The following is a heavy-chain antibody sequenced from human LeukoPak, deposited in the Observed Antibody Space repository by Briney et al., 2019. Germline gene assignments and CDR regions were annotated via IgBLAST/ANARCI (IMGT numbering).Heavy chain of an antibody. V-gene: IGHV3-23*01. CDR1: AFTFGSFG. CDR2: ISDTGGST. CDR3: AKGRIQSYMAPEY. D-gene: IGHD5-18*01. Sequence: GGSLRLSCAASAFTFGSFGMSWVRQAPGKGLEWVSAISDTGGSTFYADSVKGRFTISRDNTKNTLYLQMNSLRAEDTAVYYCAKGRIQSYMAPEYWGQGTLVTVSS. J-gene: IGHJ4*02.